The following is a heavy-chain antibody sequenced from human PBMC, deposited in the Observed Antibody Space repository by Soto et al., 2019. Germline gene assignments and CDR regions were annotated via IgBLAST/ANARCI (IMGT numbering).Heavy chain of an antibody. CDR3: AREAVVVVVAANINWFDL. V-gene: IGHV4-4*07. D-gene: IGHD2-15*01. Sequence: PSETLSLTCTVSGGSISSYYWSWIRQPAGKGLEWIGRIYTSGSTNYNPSLKSRVTMSVDTSKNQFSLKLSSVTAADTAVYYCAREAVVVVVAANINWFDLWGQGTLVPVSS. J-gene: IGHJ5*02. CDR1: GGSISSYY. CDR2: IYTSGST.